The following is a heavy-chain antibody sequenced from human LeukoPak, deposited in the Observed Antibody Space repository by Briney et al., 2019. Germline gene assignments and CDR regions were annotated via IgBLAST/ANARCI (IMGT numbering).Heavy chain of an antibody. D-gene: IGHD5-12*01. CDR1: GDSVSSNTAA. V-gene: IGHV6-1*01. CDR2: TYYRSKWYN. J-gene: IGHJ4*02. Sequence: SQTLSLTCAISGDSVSSNTAAWNWIRQSPSRGLEWLGRTYYRSKWYNAYAVSVKSRITINPDTSKNHFSLKLSSVTAADTAVYYCARSLRRRSGYEEVGHFDYWGQGTLVTVSS. CDR3: ARSLRRRSGYEEVGHFDY.